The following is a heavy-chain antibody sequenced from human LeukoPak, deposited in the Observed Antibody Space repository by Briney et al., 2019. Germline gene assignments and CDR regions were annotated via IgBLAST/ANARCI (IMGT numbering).Heavy chain of an antibody. CDR1: GGSISSGGYY. CDR2: IYYSGST. D-gene: IGHD6-13*01. V-gene: IGHV4-31*03. Sequence: PSETLSLTCTVSGGSISSGGYYWSWIRQHPGKGLEWIGYIYYSGSTYYNPSLKSRVTISVDTSKNQFSLKLSSVTAADTAVYYCARRPPAAAGTFDYWGQGTLVTVSS. CDR3: ARRPPAAAGTFDY. J-gene: IGHJ4*02.